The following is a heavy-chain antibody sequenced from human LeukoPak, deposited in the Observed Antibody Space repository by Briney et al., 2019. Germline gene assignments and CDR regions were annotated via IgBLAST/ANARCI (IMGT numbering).Heavy chain of an antibody. V-gene: IGHV3-33*01. J-gene: IGHJ4*02. CDR1: GFTFSSYG. Sequence: PGGSLRLSCAASGFTFSSYGIHWVRQAPGKGLKWVAVIWYDGSYKYYADSVKGRFTISRDNSKNTLYLQMNSLRAEDTAVYYCARNREQQLNSPFDYWGQGTLVTVSS. CDR2: IWYDGSYK. CDR3: ARNREQQLNSPFDY. D-gene: IGHD6-13*01.